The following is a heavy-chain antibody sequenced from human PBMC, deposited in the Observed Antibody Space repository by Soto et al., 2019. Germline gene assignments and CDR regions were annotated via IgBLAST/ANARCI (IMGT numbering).Heavy chain of an antibody. CDR2: ISGSGGST. CDR1: GFTFSSYA. V-gene: IGHV3-23*01. CDR3: AKGLGRLQRMDV. Sequence: PGGSLRLSCAASGFTFSSYAMSWVRQAPGKGLEWVSAISGSGGSTYHADSVKGRFTISRDNSKNTLYLQMNSLRAEDTAVYYCAKGLGRLQRMDVWGQGTTVTVSS. D-gene: IGHD4-4*01. J-gene: IGHJ6*02.